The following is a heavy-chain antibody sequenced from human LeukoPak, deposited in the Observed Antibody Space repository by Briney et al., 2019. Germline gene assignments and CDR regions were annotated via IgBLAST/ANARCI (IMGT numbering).Heavy chain of an antibody. CDR3: AREAAGPYFDY. CDR1: GFTFSNAW. V-gene: IGHV3-15*01. Sequence: GGSLRLSCAASGFTFSNAWMSWVRQAPGKGLEWVGRIKTKTDGGTIDYAAPVKGRFTISRDDSENTLHLQMNSLRAEDTAVYYCAREAAGPYFDYWGQGTLVTVSS. D-gene: IGHD6-13*01. J-gene: IGHJ4*02. CDR2: IKTKTDGGTI.